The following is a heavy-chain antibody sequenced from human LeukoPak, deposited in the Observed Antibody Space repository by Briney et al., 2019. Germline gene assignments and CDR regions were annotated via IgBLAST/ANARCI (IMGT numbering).Heavy chain of an antibody. Sequence: SETLSLTCAASGGSISSGGYSWSWIRQPPGKGLEWIGYIYHSGSTYYNPSLKSRVTISVDRSKNQFSLKLSSVTAADTAVYYCARGGYYDSSGYLIDYWGQGTLVTVSS. CDR3: ARGGYYDSSGYLIDY. V-gene: IGHV4-30-2*01. CDR2: IYHSGST. CDR1: GGSISSGGYS. D-gene: IGHD3-22*01. J-gene: IGHJ4*02.